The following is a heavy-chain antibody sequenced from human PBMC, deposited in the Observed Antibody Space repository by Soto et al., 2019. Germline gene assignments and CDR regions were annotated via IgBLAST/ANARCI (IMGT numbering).Heavy chain of an antibody. J-gene: IGHJ4*02. CDR3: ARISRYDSSGYPDY. D-gene: IGHD3-22*01. V-gene: IGHV4-34*01. CDR1: GGSFSGYY. CDR2: ITHSGST. Sequence: QVQLQQWGAGLLKPSETLSLTCAVYGGSFSGYYWSLIRQPPGKGLEWIGEITHSGSTNYNPSLKSRVTISVDTSKNQFSLKLSSVTAADTAVYYCARISRYDSSGYPDYWGQGILVTVSS.